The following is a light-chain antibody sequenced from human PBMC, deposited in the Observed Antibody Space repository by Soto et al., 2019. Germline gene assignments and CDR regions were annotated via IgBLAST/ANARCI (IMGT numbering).Light chain of an antibody. CDR3: QQYGSSGT. Sequence: EIVLTQSPGTLSLSPGERATLSCRAIQSVSNNYLAWYQQKPGQAPRLLIYGASHRATGIPDRFSGSGSGTDFTLTISRLEPEDVAVYYCQQYGSSGTFGQGTKVEIK. CDR2: GAS. J-gene: IGKJ1*01. CDR1: QSVSNNY. V-gene: IGKV3-20*01.